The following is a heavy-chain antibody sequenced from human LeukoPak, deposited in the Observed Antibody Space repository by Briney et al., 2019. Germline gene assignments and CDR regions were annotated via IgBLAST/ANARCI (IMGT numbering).Heavy chain of an antibody. CDR3: AKDFRVYCSGGSCYFDY. CDR1: GFTFSGDW. CDR2: IKQDGGEK. Sequence: GGSLRLSCAASGFTFSGDWMSWVRQAPGKGLEWVAIIKQDGGEKYYVDSVKGRFTISRDNAKNSLYLQMNSLRAEDTAVYYCAKDFRVYCSGGSCYFDYWGQGTLVTVSS. V-gene: IGHV3-7*01. J-gene: IGHJ4*02. D-gene: IGHD2-15*01.